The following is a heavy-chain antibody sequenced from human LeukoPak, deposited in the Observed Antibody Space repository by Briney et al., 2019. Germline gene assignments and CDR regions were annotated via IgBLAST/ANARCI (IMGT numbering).Heavy chain of an antibody. CDR1: GGSISSSSYY. J-gene: IGHJ5*02. D-gene: IGHD6-13*01. Sequence: SETLSLTCTVSGGSISSSSYYWGWIRQPPGKGLEWIGSIYYSGSTYYNPSLKSRVTISVDTSKNQFSLKLSSVTAADTAVYYCAGHDGSSSWSRWFDPWGQGTLVTVSS. CDR3: AGHDGSSSWSRWFDP. V-gene: IGHV4-39*01. CDR2: IYYSGST.